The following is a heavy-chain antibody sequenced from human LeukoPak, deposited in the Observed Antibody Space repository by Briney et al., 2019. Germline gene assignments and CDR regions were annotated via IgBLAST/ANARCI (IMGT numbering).Heavy chain of an antibody. V-gene: IGHV3-23*01. Sequence: GGSLRLSCAASGFTFSSHSMTWVRQAPGKGLEWVSGISDSGDRTYYADSVKGRFTTSRDNSKNTLYLQMNSLRAEDTAVYYCAKGGFCSSGTCYSPPVDCWGQGTLVTVSS. CDR2: ISDSGDRT. CDR3: AKGGFCSSGTCYSPPVDC. D-gene: IGHD2-15*01. J-gene: IGHJ4*02. CDR1: GFTFSSHS.